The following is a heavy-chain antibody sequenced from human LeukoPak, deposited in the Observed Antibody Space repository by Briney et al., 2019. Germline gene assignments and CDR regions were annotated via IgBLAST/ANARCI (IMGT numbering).Heavy chain of an antibody. D-gene: IGHD3-10*01. J-gene: IGHJ4*02. Sequence: QPGGSLRLSCSGTGFTFSNYAMSWVRQAPGKGLEWVSVISGSGDTTEYADSVKGRFAISRDNSDNTVYLEMNRLRVEDTAVYYCARGGPSVKMIRGDFDHWGQGTLVTVSS. CDR3: ARGGPSVKMIRGDFDH. V-gene: IGHV3-23*01. CDR1: GFTFSNYA. CDR2: ISGSGDTT.